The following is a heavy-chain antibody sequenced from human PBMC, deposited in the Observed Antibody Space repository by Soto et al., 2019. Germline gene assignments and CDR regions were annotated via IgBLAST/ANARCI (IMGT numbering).Heavy chain of an antibody. J-gene: IGHJ6*02. D-gene: IGHD4-17*01. V-gene: IGHV5-51*01. Sequence: GESLKISCKGSGYSFTSYWIDRVRQMPGKGLEWMGIIHPGHSATRYSPSLQGQVTISADKSISTAYLQWSSLKASDSAMYYCASQTTVVTPDYYYYYGMDVWGQGTTVTVSS. CDR2: IHPGHSAT. CDR3: ASQTTVVTPDYYYYYGMDV. CDR1: GYSFTSYW.